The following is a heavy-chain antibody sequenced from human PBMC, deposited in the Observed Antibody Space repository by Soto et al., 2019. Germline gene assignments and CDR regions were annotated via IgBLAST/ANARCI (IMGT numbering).Heavy chain of an antibody. CDR3: AKVTGYCSSSSCRRDYYYYYGMDV. V-gene: IGHV3-30*18. CDR1: GFTFSNYG. J-gene: IGHJ6*02. Sequence: LLGGSLRLSCAASGFTFSNYGMHWVRQAPGKGLEWVAVISYDGSDKYYADSVKGRFSISRDNSKNTLYLQMNSLRAEDTAVYYCAKVTGYCSSSSCRRDYYYYYGMDVWGQGTTVTVSS. CDR2: ISYDGSDK. D-gene: IGHD2-2*01.